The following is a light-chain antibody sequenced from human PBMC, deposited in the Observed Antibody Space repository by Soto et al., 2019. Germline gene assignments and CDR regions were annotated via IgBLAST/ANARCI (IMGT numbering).Light chain of an antibody. J-gene: IGKJ1*01. Sequence: DIQMTQSPSTLSASVGDRLTITCRASKSISSWLAWYQQKPGKAPKLLIYKASSLESGVPSRFSGSGSGTEFTLTISSLQPDDFATYYCQQYNSYPTFGQGTKVEIK. CDR3: QQYNSYPT. V-gene: IGKV1-5*03. CDR1: KSISSW. CDR2: KAS.